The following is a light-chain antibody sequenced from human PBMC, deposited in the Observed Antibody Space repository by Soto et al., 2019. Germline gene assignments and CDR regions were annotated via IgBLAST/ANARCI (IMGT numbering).Light chain of an antibody. CDR1: QSVSSY. CDR3: QQRSNWPT. CDR2: DAS. Sequence: EIVLTQSPATLSLSPGERATLSCRASQSVSSYLAWYQQKPGQSPRLLIYDASNRATGLPARFSGSGSGTGFPLTISSIEPEAFAVHYCQQRSNWPTLGQGTKVEIK. V-gene: IGKV3-11*01. J-gene: IGKJ1*01.